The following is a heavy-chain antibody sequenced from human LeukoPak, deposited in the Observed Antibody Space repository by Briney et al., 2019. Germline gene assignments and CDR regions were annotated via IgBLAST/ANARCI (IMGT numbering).Heavy chain of an antibody. CDR1: GFTFSSYG. Sequence: PGGSLRLSCAASGFTFSSYGMHWVRQAPGKGLEWVAFIRYDGSNKYYADSVKGRFTISRDNSNNTLYLQMNSLRAEDTAVYYCAKGWTYYIDYWGQGTLVTVSS. D-gene: IGHD1-1*01. CDR2: IRYDGSNK. CDR3: AKGWTYYIDY. J-gene: IGHJ4*02. V-gene: IGHV3-30*02.